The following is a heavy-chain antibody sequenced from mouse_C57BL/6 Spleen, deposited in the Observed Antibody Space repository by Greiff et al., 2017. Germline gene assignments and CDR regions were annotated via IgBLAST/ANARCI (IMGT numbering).Heavy chain of an antibody. J-gene: IGHJ2*01. CDR2: LSPGNSDT. CDR3: TRTCGYDRRCYFDG. CDR1: GYTFTSYW. V-gene: IGHV1-5*01. D-gene: IGHD2-14*01. Sequence: EVQLQQSGTVLARPGASVKMSCKTSGYTFTSYWMYWVQQTPGQGLEWIAALSPGNSDTCYNQKFKGQSNLTAVTSASTPYMELSRLTNADSPMFYYTRTCGYDRRCYFDGWGRGTTRTVSS.